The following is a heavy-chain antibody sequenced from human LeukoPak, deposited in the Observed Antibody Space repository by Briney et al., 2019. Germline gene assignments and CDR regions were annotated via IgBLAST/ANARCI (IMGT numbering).Heavy chain of an antibody. CDR1: GFTFSSYW. CDR2: INHSGST. V-gene: IGHV4-34*01. Sequence: GSLRLSCAASGFTFSSYWMHWIRQPPGKGLEWIGEINHSGSTNYNPSLKSRVTISVDTSKNQFSLKLSSVTAADTAVYYRARHVSYDYVWGSYRRRVYFDYWGQGTLVTVSS. J-gene: IGHJ4*02. D-gene: IGHD3-16*02. CDR3: ARHVSYDYVWGSYRRRVYFDY.